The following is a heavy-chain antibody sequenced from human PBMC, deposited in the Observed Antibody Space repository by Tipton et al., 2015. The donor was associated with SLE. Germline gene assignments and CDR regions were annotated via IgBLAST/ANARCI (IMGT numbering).Heavy chain of an antibody. V-gene: IGHV4-59*01. CDR3: ARVGQLADWYFDL. J-gene: IGHJ2*01. D-gene: IGHD6-6*01. CDR2: IYYSGST. CDR1: GGSISSYY. Sequence: TLSLTCTVSGGSISSYYWSWIRQPPGEGLEWIGYIYYSGSTNYNPSLKSRVTISVDTSKNQFSLKLSSVTAADTAVYYCARVGQLADWYFDLWGRGTLVTVSS.